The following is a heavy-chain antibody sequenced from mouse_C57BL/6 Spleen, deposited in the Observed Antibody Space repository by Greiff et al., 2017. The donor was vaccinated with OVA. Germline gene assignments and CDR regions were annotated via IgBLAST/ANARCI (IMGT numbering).Heavy chain of an antibody. D-gene: IGHD2-2*01. Sequence: RPGQGLEWVGAIYPGNSDTSYNQKFKGKAKLTAVTSASTAYMELSSLTNEDSAVYYCTRSEGYIYFDYWGQGTTLTVSS. CDR2: IYPGNSDT. CDR3: TRSEGYIYFDY. J-gene: IGHJ2*01. V-gene: IGHV1-5*01.